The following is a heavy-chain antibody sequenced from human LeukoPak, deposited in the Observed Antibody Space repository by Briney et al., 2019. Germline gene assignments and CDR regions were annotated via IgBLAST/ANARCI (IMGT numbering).Heavy chain of an antibody. V-gene: IGHV3-33*01. CDR3: ASDVERSSSWYDY. J-gene: IGHJ4*02. CDR1: GFTFSSYG. CDR2: IWYDGSNK. D-gene: IGHD6-13*01. Sequence: PGGSLRLSCAAAGFTFSSYGMHWFRQAPDKGLEWVAVIWYDGSNKYYADSVKGRFTISRDNSKNTLYLQMNSLRAEDTAVYYGASDVERSSSWYDYWGQGTLVTVSS.